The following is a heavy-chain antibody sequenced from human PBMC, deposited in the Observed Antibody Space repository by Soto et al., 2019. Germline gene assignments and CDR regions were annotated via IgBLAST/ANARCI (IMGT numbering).Heavy chain of an antibody. D-gene: IGHD4-17*01. V-gene: IGHV3-23*01. J-gene: IGHJ4*02. CDR2: SSVGRTTI. CDR3: ARDPNGDYIGEFDS. CDR1: AFTFGTYA. Sequence: EVQLSESGGGLVRPGWSLRLSCEGSAFTFGTYAMTWVRQATGKGLEWLSASSVGRTTIKYADSVKGRFTISRDMSKNMLYLQMNSLRAEDTAIYDCARDPNGDYIGEFDSWGQGTLVTVSS.